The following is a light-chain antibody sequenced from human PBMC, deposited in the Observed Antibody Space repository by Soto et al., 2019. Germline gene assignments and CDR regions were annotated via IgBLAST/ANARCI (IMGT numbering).Light chain of an antibody. V-gene: IGLV3-21*04. CDR2: YDS. CDR1: NIGTKS. J-gene: IGLJ2*01. CDR3: RVWDTSTFHPI. Sequence: SYELTQSPSVSVAPGRKARIACEGNNIGTKSVHWYQQRPGQAPVLVVYYDSDRPSAIPERFSGSNSGNTATLTISSVEAGDEAEYYCRVWDTSTFHPIFGGGTKLTVL.